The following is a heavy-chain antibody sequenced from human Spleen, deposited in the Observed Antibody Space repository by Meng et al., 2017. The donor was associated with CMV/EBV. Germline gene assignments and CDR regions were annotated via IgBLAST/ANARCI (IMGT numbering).Heavy chain of an antibody. CDR2: IYASEVP. CDR1: GIAVSSKY. J-gene: IGHJ6*02. CDR3: ARTRASSGGPQDCMDV. Sequence: GESLKTSCAASGIAVSSKYMTWVRQAPGQGLGWVATIYASEVPNYADSVKGRFTIPRDISTNTLSLQMNSLRPEDTAVFYCARTRASSGGPQDCMDVWGQGTTVTVSS. V-gene: IGHV3-66*02. D-gene: IGHD3-10*01.